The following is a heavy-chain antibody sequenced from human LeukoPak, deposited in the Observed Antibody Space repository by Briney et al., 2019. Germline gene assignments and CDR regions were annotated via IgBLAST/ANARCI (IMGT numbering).Heavy chain of an antibody. CDR3: TTYYYDSSGSYYFDY. CDR1: GFTFGDYA. Sequence: GGSLRLSCTASGFTFGDYAMSWVRQAPGKGLEWVGFIRSKAYGGTTEYAASVKGRFTISRDDSKSIAYLQMNSLKTEDTAVYYCTTYYYDSSGSYYFDYWGQGTLVTVSS. V-gene: IGHV3-49*04. CDR2: IRSKAYGGTT. J-gene: IGHJ4*02. D-gene: IGHD3-22*01.